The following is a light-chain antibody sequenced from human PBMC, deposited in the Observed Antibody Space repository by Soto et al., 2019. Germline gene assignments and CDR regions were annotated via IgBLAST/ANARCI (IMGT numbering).Light chain of an antibody. CDR1: SSNIENNS. V-gene: IGLV1-51*02. Sequence: QSVLTQPPSASAAPGQTVTISCSGGSSNIENNSVSWYQHFPGTAPKLLIYEDNNRPSGIPDRFSGSKSGTSAPLGITGLHTGDEADYYCVTWDGYLGSGVFGGGTKVTVL. CDR2: EDN. J-gene: IGLJ2*01. CDR3: VTWDGYLGSGV.